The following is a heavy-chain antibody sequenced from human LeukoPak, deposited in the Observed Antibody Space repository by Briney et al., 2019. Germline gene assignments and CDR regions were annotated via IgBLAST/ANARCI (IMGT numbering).Heavy chain of an antibody. Sequence: SVKVSCKASGGTFSSYAISWVRQAPGQGLEWMGRIIPIFGTANYAQKFQGRVTITADESTSTAYMELSSLRSEDTAVYYCARDIIDLPVTMVRGELIGFDYWGQGTLVTVSS. J-gene: IGHJ4*02. CDR1: GGTFSSYA. D-gene: IGHD3-10*01. CDR2: IIPIFGTA. CDR3: ARDIIDLPVTMVRGELIGFDY. V-gene: IGHV1-69*15.